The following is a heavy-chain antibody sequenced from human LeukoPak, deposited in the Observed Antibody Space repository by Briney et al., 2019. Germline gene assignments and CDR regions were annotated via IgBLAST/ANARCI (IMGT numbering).Heavy chain of an antibody. Sequence: SVKVSCKASGGTFSSYAISWVRQAPGQGLEWMGRIIPILGIANYAQKFQGRVTITADKSTSTAYMGLSSLRSEDTAVYYCARNYGDREYYFDYWGQGTLVTVSS. CDR1: GGTFSSYA. CDR3: ARNYGDREYYFDY. CDR2: IIPILGIA. D-gene: IGHD4-17*01. V-gene: IGHV1-69*04. J-gene: IGHJ4*02.